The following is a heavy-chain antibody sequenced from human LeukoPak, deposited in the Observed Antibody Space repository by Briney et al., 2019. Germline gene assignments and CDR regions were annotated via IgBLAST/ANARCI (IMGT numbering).Heavy chain of an antibody. J-gene: IGHJ4*02. Sequence: PGGSLRLSCTASGFTFGDYAMSWVRQAPGKGLEWVSSIGTTSNSMYYADSLKGRFTISRDNAESTLYLQMNSLRVEDTAVYFCAREGITAMADAWNDYWGQGTLVTVSS. V-gene: IGHV3-21*01. D-gene: IGHD5-18*01. CDR3: AREGITAMADAWNDY. CDR1: GFTFGDYA. CDR2: IGTTSNSM.